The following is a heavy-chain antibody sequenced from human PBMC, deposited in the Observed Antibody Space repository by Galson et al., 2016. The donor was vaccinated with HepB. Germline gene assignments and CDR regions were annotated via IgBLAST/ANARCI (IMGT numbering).Heavy chain of an antibody. CDR1: GYTFSGYG. Sequence: SLRLSCADSGYTFSGYGMHWVRQAPGKGLEWVAADSMDGRRKWYAEAVKGRFTISRDNSNSILLLQMNSLRADDTAVYYCARRNEDCPPVGCSVDYWGQGTLVSVSS. J-gene: IGHJ4*02. CDR2: DSMDGRRK. D-gene: IGHD3-10*02. CDR3: ARRNEDCPPVGCSVDY. V-gene: IGHV3-30*03.